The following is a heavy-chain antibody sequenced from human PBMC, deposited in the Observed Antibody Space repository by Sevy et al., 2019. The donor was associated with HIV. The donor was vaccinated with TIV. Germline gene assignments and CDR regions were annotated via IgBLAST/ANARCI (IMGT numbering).Heavy chain of an antibody. CDR1: GFIFSNYG. Sequence: GGSLRLSCAASGFIFSNYGMHWVRQAPGKGLEWVAVIWDDGTNKNYVDSVKGRFAISRDNSKNMLYLQMNSLRAEDTVVYYCARDQGAAKGMGWFDPWGQGTLVTVSS. CDR2: IWDDGTNK. V-gene: IGHV3-33*01. D-gene: IGHD1-26*01. CDR3: ARDQGAAKGMGWFDP. J-gene: IGHJ5*02.